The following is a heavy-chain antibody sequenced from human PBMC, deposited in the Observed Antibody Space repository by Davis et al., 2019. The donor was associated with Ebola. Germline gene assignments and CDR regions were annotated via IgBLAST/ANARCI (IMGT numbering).Heavy chain of an antibody. V-gene: IGHV3-7*01. CDR3: ARSAGYYGSGSYEFDH. J-gene: IGHJ4*02. CDR1: GFTFSTYW. CDR2: IKEDGSEK. D-gene: IGHD3-10*01. Sequence: GESLKISCAVSGFTFSTYWMSWVRQAPGKGLEWVANIKEDGSEKYYVDSVKGRFTISRDNAKNSLYLQMNSLRAEDTAAYYCARSAGYYGSGSYEFDHWGQGILVTVSS.